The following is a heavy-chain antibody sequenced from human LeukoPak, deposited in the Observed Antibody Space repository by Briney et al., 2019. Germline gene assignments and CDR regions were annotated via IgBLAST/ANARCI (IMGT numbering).Heavy chain of an antibody. V-gene: IGHV1-8*03. J-gene: IGHJ5*02. CDR3: ARDHYDFWSGYPRLFDP. CDR1: GYTFTSYG. CDR2: MNPNSGNT. Sequence: ASVKVSCKASGYTFTSYGINWVRQATGQGLEWMGWMNPNSGNTGYAQKFQGRVTITRNTSISTAYMELSSLRSEDTAVYYCARDHYDFWSGYPRLFDPWGQGTLVTVSS. D-gene: IGHD3-3*01.